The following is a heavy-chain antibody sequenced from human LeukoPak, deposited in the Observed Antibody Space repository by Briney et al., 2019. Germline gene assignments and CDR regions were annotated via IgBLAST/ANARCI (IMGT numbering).Heavy chain of an antibody. CDR1: GYTFPSYD. CDR2: ISAYNGNT. D-gene: IGHD6-19*01. J-gene: IGHJ4*02. V-gene: IGHV1-18*01. Sequence: GASVKVSCKASGYTFPSYDISWARQAPGQGLECMGWISAYNGNTNYAQKLQGRVTMTTDTSTSTAYMELRSLRSDDTAVYYCARSPGLSFDYWGQGTLVTVSS. CDR3: ARSPGLSFDY.